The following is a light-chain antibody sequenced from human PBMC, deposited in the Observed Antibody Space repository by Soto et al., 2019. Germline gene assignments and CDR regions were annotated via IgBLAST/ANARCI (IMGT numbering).Light chain of an antibody. CDR3: SSYTSSSTYV. Sequence: QSALTQPASGSGSPGQSITISCTGTSSDVGGYNYVSWYQQHPGKAPKLMIYDVSNRPSGVSNRFSGSKSGNTASLTISGLQAEDEADYYCSSYTSSSTYVFGTGPKVTV. J-gene: IGLJ1*01. CDR2: DVS. CDR1: SSDVGGYNY. V-gene: IGLV2-14*01.